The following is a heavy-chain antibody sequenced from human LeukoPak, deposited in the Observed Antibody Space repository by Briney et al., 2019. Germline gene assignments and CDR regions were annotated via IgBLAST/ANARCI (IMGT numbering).Heavy chain of an antibody. CDR3: VKGRIAAAHARYFDY. J-gene: IGHJ4*02. Sequence: GGSLRLSCSASGFTFSSYPMHWVRQAPGKGLEYVSAISSNGGSTYYADSVKGRVTISRDNSKNTLYLQMSSLRAEDTAVYYCVKGRIAAAHARYFDYWGQGTLVTVSS. CDR1: GFTFSSYP. CDR2: ISSNGGST. V-gene: IGHV3-64D*06. D-gene: IGHD6-6*01.